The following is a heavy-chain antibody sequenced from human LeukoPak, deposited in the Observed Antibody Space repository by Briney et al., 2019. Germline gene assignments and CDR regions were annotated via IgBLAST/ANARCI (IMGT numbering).Heavy chain of an antibody. CDR2: ISGSGGST. Sequence: PGGSLRLSCAASGFTFSSYAMSWVRQAPGKGLEWVSAISGSGGSTYYADSVKGRFTISRDNSKNKMYPQMNSLRAEDTAVYYYAKALSLLWFGEIESGAFDIWGQGTMVTVSS. J-gene: IGHJ3*02. CDR3: AKALSLLWFGEIESGAFDI. CDR1: GFTFSSYA. D-gene: IGHD3-10*01. V-gene: IGHV3-23*01.